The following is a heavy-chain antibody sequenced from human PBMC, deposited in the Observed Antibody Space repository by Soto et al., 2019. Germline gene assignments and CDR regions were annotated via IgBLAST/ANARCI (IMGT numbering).Heavy chain of an antibody. V-gene: IGHV1-69*01. J-gene: IGHJ6*02. Sequence: QVQLVQSGAEVKKPGSSVKVSCKASGGTVSSYAISWVRQAPGQGLEWMGGIIPIFGTADYAQKFQGRVTITADESTSTAYMELSSLRSEDTAVYYCASVSVGATTAYYGMDVWGQGTTVTVSS. CDR1: GGTVSSYA. CDR2: IIPIFGTA. CDR3: ASVSVGATTAYYGMDV. D-gene: IGHD1-26*01.